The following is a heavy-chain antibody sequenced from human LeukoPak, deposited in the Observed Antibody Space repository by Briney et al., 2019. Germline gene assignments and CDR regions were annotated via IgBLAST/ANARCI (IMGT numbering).Heavy chain of an antibody. CDR3: VKEAYYGWGSSPTFYFDY. V-gene: IGHV3-30*04. D-gene: IGHD3-10*01. CDR2: ISHDVKTT. CDR1: GFSFSDSV. J-gene: IGHJ4*02. Sequence: GGSLRLSCVASGFSFSDSVMHRVRQAPGKGLEWVAVISHDVKTTYYADSAKGRFTISRDNSRNTVFLQMNRLRPEDTAVYYCVKEAYYGWGSSPTFYFDYWGQGTRVTVSS.